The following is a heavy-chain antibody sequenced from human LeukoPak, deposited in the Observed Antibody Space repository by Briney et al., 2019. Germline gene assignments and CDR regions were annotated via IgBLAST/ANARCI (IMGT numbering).Heavy chain of an antibody. D-gene: IGHD2-15*01. CDR3: ARPGGPIGGWFDT. Sequence: ASVKVSCKASGYTFTSYGISWVRQAPGQGLDWMGWISAYNCNTNYAQKLQGRVTMTTETSTSTAYMELRSLSSDDTAVYYCARPGGPIGGWFDTWGKGPLVTVSS. V-gene: IGHV1-18*01. CDR2: ISAYNCNT. CDR1: GYTFTSYG. J-gene: IGHJ5*02.